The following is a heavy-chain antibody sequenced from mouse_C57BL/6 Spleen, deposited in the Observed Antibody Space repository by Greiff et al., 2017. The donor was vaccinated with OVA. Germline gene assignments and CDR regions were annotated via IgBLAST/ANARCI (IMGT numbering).Heavy chain of an antibody. Sequence: QVQLQQPGAELVKPGASVKLSCKASGYTFTSYWMQWVKQRPGQGLEWIGEIDPSDSYTNYNQKFKGKATLTVDTSSSTAYMQLSSLTSGDSAVYYCARKRYDYFDYWGQGTTLTVSS. J-gene: IGHJ2*01. CDR1: GYTFTSYW. CDR2: IDPSDSYT. V-gene: IGHV1-50*01. D-gene: IGHD2-3*01. CDR3: ARKRYDYFDY.